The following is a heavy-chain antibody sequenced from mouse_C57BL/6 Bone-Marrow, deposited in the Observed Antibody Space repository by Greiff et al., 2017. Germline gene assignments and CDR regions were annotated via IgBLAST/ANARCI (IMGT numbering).Heavy chain of an antibody. Sequence: QVQLKQSVAELVRPGASVTLSCKASGYTFTDYEMHWVKQTPVHGLEWIGAIDPETGGTAYNQKFKGKAILTADKSSSTAYIELRSLTSEDSAVYYCARVGSQAWFADWGQGTLVTVSA. D-gene: IGHD1-1*02. J-gene: IGHJ3*01. V-gene: IGHV1-15*01. CDR1: GYTFTDYE. CDR3: ARVGSQAWFAD. CDR2: IDPETGGT.